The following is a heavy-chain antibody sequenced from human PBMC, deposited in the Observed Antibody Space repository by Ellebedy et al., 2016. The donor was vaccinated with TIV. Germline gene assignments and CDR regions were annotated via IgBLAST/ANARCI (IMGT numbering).Heavy chain of an antibody. D-gene: IGHD4-17*01. V-gene: IGHV4-28*03. CDR1: DYSISSSNW. CDR2: IYYSGST. J-gene: IGHJ4*02. Sequence: SETLSLXCTVSDYSISSSNWWGWIRQPPGKGLEWIGYIYYSGSTNYNPSLKSRVTMSVDTSKNQFSLKLSSVTAADTAVYYCARVTSGDYYFDYWGQGTLVTVSS. CDR3: ARVTSGDYYFDY.